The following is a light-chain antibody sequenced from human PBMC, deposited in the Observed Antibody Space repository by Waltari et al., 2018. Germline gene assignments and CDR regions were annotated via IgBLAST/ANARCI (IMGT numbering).Light chain of an antibody. CDR1: SSTIGSNY. J-gene: IGLJ2*01. Sequence: QSVLTQPPSVSAAAGQKVTISCSGSSSTIGSNYVSWYQHLPGTVPKLLIYDNRERPSGIPDRFSGAKAGTSAALEFTGLQAEDEADYYCGSWDATVRVGVFGGGTRLTVL. CDR3: GSWDATVRVGV. V-gene: IGLV1-51*01. CDR2: DNR.